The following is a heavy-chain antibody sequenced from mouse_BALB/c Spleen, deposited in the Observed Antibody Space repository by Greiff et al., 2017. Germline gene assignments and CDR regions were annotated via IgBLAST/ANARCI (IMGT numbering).Heavy chain of an antibody. CDR1: GYSITSDYA. Sequence: EVQLQQSGPGLVKPSQSLSLTCTVTGYSITSDYAWNWIRQFPGNKLEWMGYISYSGSTSYNPSLKSRISITRDTSKNQFFLQLNSVTTEDTATYYCARWVRPYFDYWGQGTTLTVSS. V-gene: IGHV3-2*02. D-gene: IGHD2-14*01. CDR3: ARWVRPYFDY. J-gene: IGHJ2*01. CDR2: ISYSGST.